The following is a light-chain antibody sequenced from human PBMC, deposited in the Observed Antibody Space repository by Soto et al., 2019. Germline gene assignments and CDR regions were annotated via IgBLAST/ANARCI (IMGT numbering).Light chain of an antibody. V-gene: IGLV2-14*01. CDR2: EVT. Sequence: QSVLTQPASVSGSPGQSITISCTGTSSDVGGYNYVSWYQQHPGKAPKLIIYEVTNRPSGVSTRFSGSKSGNTASLTSSGLQAEDEAHYYCSSYTSSTTRVFGGGTKVTVL. J-gene: IGLJ3*02. CDR3: SSYTSSTTRV. CDR1: SSDVGGYNY.